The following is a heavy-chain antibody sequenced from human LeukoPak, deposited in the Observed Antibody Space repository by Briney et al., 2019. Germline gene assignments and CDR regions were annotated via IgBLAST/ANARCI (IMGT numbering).Heavy chain of an antibody. J-gene: IGHJ4*02. Sequence: GGSLRLSCAASGFPFSCYAMSWVRQTPERGLEWVSVISGSDGSRYYADSVKGRFTISRDDSRNTVYLQMNNLRAEDTAVYYCAKQVSCDTTTCYSGMPPDYWGQGTLVTVSS. D-gene: IGHD2/OR15-2a*01. CDR3: AKQVSCDTTTCYSGMPPDY. V-gene: IGHV3-23*01. CDR2: ISGSDGSR. CDR1: GFPFSCYA.